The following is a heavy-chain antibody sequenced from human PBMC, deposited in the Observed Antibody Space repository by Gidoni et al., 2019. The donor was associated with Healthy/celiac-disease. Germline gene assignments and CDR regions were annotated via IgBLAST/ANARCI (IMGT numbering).Heavy chain of an antibody. J-gene: IGHJ5*02. CDR1: GGTFSSYS. CDR3: ASRVGVTTYNWFDP. D-gene: IGHD1-26*01. V-gene: IGHV1-69*01. CDR2: IIPIFGTA. Sequence: QVQLVQSGAEVQKPGSSVKLSCKASGGTFSSYSISWVRQAPGQGLEWMGGIIPIFGTANYAQKFQGRVTITADESTSTAYMELSSLRSEDTAVYYCASRVGVTTYNWFDPWGQGTLVTVSS.